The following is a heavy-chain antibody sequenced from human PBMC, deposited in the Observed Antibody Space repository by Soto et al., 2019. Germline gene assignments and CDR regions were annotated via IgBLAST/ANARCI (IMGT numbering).Heavy chain of an antibody. V-gene: IGHV3-30*18. CDR3: AKDTYYHDSTGYYVFDY. D-gene: IGHD3-22*01. J-gene: IGHJ4*02. Sequence: QVQLVESGGGVVQPGRSLRLSCADSGFTDTDYGMHWVRQAPGKGLECVAVISYDGSNKNYADSVKGRFTISRDNSKNTLYLQMNSLRAEDTAVYYCAKDTYYHDSTGYYVFDYWGQGTLVTVSS. CDR2: ISYDGSNK. CDR1: GFTDTDYG.